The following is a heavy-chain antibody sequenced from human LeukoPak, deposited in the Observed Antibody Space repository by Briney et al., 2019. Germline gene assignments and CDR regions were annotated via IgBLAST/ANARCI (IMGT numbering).Heavy chain of an antibody. D-gene: IGHD2-2*01. V-gene: IGHV4-59*01. CDR2: IYYSGST. CDR3: ARRARYCSSTSCYLQGFDP. J-gene: IGHJ5*02. CDR1: GGSISSYY. Sequence: PSETLYLTCTVSGGSISSYYWSRIRQPPGKGLEWIAYIYYSGSTNYNPSLKSRVTVSVDTSKNQFSLKLSSVTAADTAVYYCARRARYCSSTSCYLQGFDPRGQGTLVTVSS.